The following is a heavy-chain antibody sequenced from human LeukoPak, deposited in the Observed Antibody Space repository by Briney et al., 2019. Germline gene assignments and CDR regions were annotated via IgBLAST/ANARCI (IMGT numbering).Heavy chain of an antibody. V-gene: IGHV4-39*01. CDR3: ARRSPHDLYRYHFDC. D-gene: IGHD3-16*01. Sequence: SETLSLTCTVSGDSISTSTYYWGWIRQPPGRGLEWIGSMHHSGSTYYNPPLKSRVTISVDTSKNQFSLKLSSVTAADTAVYFCARRSPHDLYRYHFDCWGQGTLVTVSS. J-gene: IGHJ4*02. CDR2: MHHSGST. CDR1: GDSISTSTYY.